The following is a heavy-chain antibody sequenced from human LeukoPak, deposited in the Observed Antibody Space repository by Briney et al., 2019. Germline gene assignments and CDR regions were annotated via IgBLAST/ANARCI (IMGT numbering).Heavy chain of an antibody. CDR2: IKSKTDGGTT. CDR1: GFPFTNAW. CDR3: VSYCNNGDCYSHRLDY. Sequence: PGGSVRLSCAASGFPFTNAWMNWVRQSPGKWLEWVGRIKSKTDGGTTDYTSPVKGRFTISRDDSKNRLYLQMNSLKTEDTAVYYCVSYCNNGDCYSHRLDYWGQGTLVTVSS. D-gene: IGHD2-8*01. V-gene: IGHV3-15*01. J-gene: IGHJ4*02.